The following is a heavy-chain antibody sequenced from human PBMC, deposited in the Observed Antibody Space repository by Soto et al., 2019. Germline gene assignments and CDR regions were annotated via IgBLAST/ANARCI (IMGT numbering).Heavy chain of an antibody. Sequence: PSETLSLTCTVSGGSISSYYWSWIRQPPGKGLEWIGYIYYSGSTNYNPSLKSRVTISVDTSKNQFSLKLSSVTAADTAVYYCERRVSYYYYLDVWGKGTTVTVSS. V-gene: IGHV4-59*08. J-gene: IGHJ6*03. CDR1: GGSISSYY. CDR3: ERRVSYYYYLDV. CDR2: IYYSGST.